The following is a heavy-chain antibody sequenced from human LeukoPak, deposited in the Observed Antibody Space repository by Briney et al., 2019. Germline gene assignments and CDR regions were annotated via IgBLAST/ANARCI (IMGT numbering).Heavy chain of an antibody. Sequence: SETLCLTCTVSGGSISSSSYYWGWIRQPPGKGLEWIGSIYYSGSTYYNPSLKSRVTIPVDTSKNQFSLKLSSVTAADTAVYYCARLVYMVCDYWGRGTLVTVSS. D-gene: IGHD2-8*01. CDR2: IYYSGST. V-gene: IGHV4-39*01. J-gene: IGHJ4*02. CDR3: ARLVYMVCDY. CDR1: GGSISSSSYY.